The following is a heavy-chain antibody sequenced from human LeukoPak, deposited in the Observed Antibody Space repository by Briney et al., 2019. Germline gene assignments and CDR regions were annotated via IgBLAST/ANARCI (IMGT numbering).Heavy chain of an antibody. CDR2: IIPIFGIA. CDR1: GGTFSSYA. D-gene: IGHD2-21*02. Sequence: SVKVSCKASGGTFSSYAISWVRQAPGQGLEWMGRIIPIFGIANYAQKFQGRVTITADKSTSTAYMELRSLRSDDTAVYYCARDLTQDDAFDIWGQGTMVTVSS. CDR3: ARDLTQDDAFDI. J-gene: IGHJ3*02. V-gene: IGHV1-69*04.